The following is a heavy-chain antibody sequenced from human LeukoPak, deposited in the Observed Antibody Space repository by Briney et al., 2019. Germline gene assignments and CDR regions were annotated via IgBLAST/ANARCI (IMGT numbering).Heavy chain of an antibody. V-gene: IGHV3-23*01. D-gene: IGHD4-17*01. J-gene: IGHJ3*02. CDR3: AKDLTVTTVFGAFDI. CDR2: ITGSGATT. CDR1: GFTFSTFG. Sequence: GGSLRLSCAASGFTFSTFGMSWVRRAPGKGPEWVSGITGSGATTYYADSVKGRFTISRDNSQNTLYLQMNTLRAEDTAVYYCAKDLTVTTVFGAFDIWGQGTMVTVSS.